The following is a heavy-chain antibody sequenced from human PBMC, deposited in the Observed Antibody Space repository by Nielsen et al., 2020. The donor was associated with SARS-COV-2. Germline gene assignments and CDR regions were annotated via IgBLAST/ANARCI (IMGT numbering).Heavy chain of an antibody. J-gene: IGHJ5*02. CDR3: ASLWFGEFNWFDP. V-gene: IGHV1-69*13. CDR2: IIPIFGTA. CDR1: GGTFSSYA. Sequence: SVKVSCKASGGTFSSYAISWVRQAPGQGLEWMGGIIPIFGTANYAQKFQGRVTITADESTSTAYMELSSLRSEDTAVYYCASLWFGEFNWFDPWGQGTLVTVSS. D-gene: IGHD3-10*01.